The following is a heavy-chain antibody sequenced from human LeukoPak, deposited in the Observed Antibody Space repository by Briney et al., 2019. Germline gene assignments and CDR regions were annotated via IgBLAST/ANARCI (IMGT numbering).Heavy chain of an antibody. CDR2: ISYDGSNQ. CDR1: GFSFSTTG. D-gene: IGHD6-13*01. CDR3: ARLEAAAGSFDY. V-gene: IGHV3-30*03. Sequence: GGSLRLSCAASGFSFSTTGIHWVRQAPGKGLEWVAAISYDGSNQYYGDSVKGRFTISRDNAKNSLYLQMNSLRAEDTAVYYCARLEAAAGSFDYWGQGTLVTVSS. J-gene: IGHJ4*02.